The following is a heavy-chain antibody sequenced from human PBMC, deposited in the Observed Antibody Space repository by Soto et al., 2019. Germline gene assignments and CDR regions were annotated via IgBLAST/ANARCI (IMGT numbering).Heavy chain of an antibody. D-gene: IGHD3-22*01. CDR3: TTEEDYYDSSGYYHPDY. V-gene: IGHV3-15*01. CDR1: GFTFSNAW. J-gene: IGHJ4*02. CDR2: IKSKTDGGTT. Sequence: PGGSLRLSCAASGFTFSNAWMSWVRQAPGKGLEWVGRIKSKTDGGTTDYAAPVKGRFTISRDDSKNTLYLQMNSLKTEDTAVYYCTTEEDYYDSSGYYHPDYWGQGTLVTVYS.